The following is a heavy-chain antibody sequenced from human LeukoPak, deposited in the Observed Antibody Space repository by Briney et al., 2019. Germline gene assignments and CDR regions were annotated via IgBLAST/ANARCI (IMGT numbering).Heavy chain of an antibody. CDR3: ARDGHPYSSSYYFDY. CDR2: ISYDGSNT. J-gene: IGHJ4*02. D-gene: IGHD6-6*01. V-gene: IGHV3-30*01. Sequence: XMXWVREXXXXGXXWXXVISYDGSNTYYAASVKGRFTISRDNSKRTLYLQMNSLRAEDTAVYYCARDGHPYSSSYYFDYWGQGTLVTVSS. CDR1: X.